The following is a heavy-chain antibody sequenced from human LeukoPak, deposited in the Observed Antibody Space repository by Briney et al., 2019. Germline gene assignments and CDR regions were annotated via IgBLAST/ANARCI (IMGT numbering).Heavy chain of an antibody. V-gene: IGHV3-21*01. CDR1: GYAFSNHW. Sequence: KPGGSLRLSCAASGYAFSNHWVNWVRQAPGKGLEWVSSISSSGSYIYYADSVKGRFTISRDNAKNSLYLQMNSLRAEDTAVYYCARGPTVTTQTTYYFDYWGQGTLVTVSS. D-gene: IGHD4-17*01. J-gene: IGHJ4*02. CDR3: ARGPTVTTQTTYYFDY. CDR2: ISSSGSYI.